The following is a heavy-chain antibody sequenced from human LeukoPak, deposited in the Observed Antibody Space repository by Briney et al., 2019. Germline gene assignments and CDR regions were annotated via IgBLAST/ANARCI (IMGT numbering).Heavy chain of an antibody. J-gene: IGHJ4*02. Sequence: PGGSLRLSCAASGFTFSSYSMNWVRHAPGKGLEWVSSISSSSSYIYYADSVKGRFTISRDNAKNSLYLQMNSLRAEDTAVYYCASVPLGHRGYFDYWGQGTLVTVSS. CDR2: ISSSSSYI. V-gene: IGHV3-21*01. CDR1: GFTFSSYS. D-gene: IGHD2-2*01. CDR3: ASVPLGHRGYFDY.